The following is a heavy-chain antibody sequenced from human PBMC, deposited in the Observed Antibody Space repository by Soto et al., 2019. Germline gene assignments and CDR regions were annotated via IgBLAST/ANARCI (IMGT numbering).Heavy chain of an antibody. V-gene: IGHV1-46*01. J-gene: IGHJ6*02. CDR3: AVVPKDYGMDV. CDR1: GYTFTSYY. D-gene: IGHD2-2*01. CDR2: INPSGGST. Sequence: QVQLLQSGAEVKKPGASVKVSCKASGYTFTSYYMHWVRQAHGQGLECMGIINPSGGSTSYAQKFQGRVTMTRDTSTSTVDMELSILRSEDTAVYYCAVVPKDYGMDVWGQGTTVTVSS.